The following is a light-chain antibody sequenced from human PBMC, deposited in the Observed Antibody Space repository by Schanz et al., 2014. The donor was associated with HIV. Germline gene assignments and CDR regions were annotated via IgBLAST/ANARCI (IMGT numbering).Light chain of an antibody. V-gene: IGLV1-47*01. Sequence: QSVLTQPPSASGTPGQRVTISCSGSSSNIGSNTVNWYQQLPGTAPKLLIYRDIQRPSGVSHRFSGSKSGTSASLAISGLRSEDEADYYCAAWDDSLSGWVFGGGTKLTVL. CDR1: SSNIGSNT. J-gene: IGLJ3*02. CDR3: AAWDDSLSGWV. CDR2: RDI.